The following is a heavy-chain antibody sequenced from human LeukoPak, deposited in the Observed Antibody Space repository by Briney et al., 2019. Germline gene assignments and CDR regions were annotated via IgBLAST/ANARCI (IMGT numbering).Heavy chain of an antibody. Sequence: GGSLRLSCAASGFTFSNFAMHWVRQAPGKGLEWVSVISYDGSYKYYADSVKGRFTISRDNSRNTLYLQMNSLRAEDTAVYYCAKGGYDSTVAPPLSRSRREIFFDYWGQGTLVTVSS. CDR1: GFTFSNFA. D-gene: IGHD3-22*01. CDR3: AKGGYDSTVAPPLSRSRREIFFDY. V-gene: IGHV3-30*04. J-gene: IGHJ4*02. CDR2: ISYDGSYK.